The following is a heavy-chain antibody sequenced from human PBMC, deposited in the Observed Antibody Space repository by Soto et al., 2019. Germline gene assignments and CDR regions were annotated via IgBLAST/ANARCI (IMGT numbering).Heavy chain of an antibody. CDR1: ADSSTISNSY. J-gene: IGHJ4*02. V-gene: IGHV4-39*01. CDR3: VRHRIEVVWRGFDF. CDR2: SSYNGGT. D-gene: IGHD1-1*01. Sequence: SETLSLTCTVSADSSTISNSYWGWLRQPPGKGLQWIGSSSYNGGTFYNPSLKGRVAISVDTSKKQSSLQVTSVTAADTAVYYCVRHRIEVVWRGFDFWGQGSPVTVSS.